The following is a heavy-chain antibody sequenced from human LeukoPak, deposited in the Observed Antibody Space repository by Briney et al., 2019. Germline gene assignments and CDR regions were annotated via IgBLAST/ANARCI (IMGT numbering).Heavy chain of an antibody. V-gene: IGHV4-4*08. J-gene: IGHJ5*02. CDR1: AGTICNSY. CDR3: VRGPGRGYDLEP. D-gene: IGHD3-22*01. CDR2: ISTGGDI. Sequence: SETLSLTCAVSAGTICNSYCSWARQPPGKGLEFIGYISTGGDINYNPSLRSRATMSINRSNNQLPLTLTSVTTADTAVYFCVRGPGRGYDLEPWGQGSLVTVSS.